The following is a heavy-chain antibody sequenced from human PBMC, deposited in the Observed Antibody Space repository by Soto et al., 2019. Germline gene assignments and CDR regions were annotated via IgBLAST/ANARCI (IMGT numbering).Heavy chain of an antibody. CDR3: ARGGAGYYGSSSTFDI. Sequence: QVQLQESGPGLVKPSQTLSLTCTVSGGSISSGGYYWSWIRQHPGKGLEWIGYIYYSGSTYYNPSLKSRVTISVDTSKNQFSLKLSSVTAADTAVYYCARGGAGYYGSSSTFDIWGQGTMVTVSS. J-gene: IGHJ3*02. D-gene: IGHD3-10*01. CDR2: IYYSGST. CDR1: GGSISSGGYY. V-gene: IGHV4-31*03.